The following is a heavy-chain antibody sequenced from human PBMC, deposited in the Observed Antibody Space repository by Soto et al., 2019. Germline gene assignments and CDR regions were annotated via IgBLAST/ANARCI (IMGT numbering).Heavy chain of an antibody. J-gene: IGHJ3*02. CDR3: AKEPRYCSGGSCYSDAFDI. CDR2: ISGSGGST. CDR1: GFTFSSYA. D-gene: IGHD2-15*01. V-gene: IGHV3-23*01. Sequence: GGSLRLSCAASGFTFSSYAMSWVRQAPGKGLEWVSAISGSGGSTYYADSVKGRFTISRDNSKNTLYLQMNSLRAEDTAVYYCAKEPRYCSGGSCYSDAFDIWGQGTMVTVSS.